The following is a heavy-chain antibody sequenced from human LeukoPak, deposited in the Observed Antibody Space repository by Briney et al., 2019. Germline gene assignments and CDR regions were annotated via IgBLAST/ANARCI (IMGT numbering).Heavy chain of an antibody. V-gene: IGHV1-2*02. CDR2: INPNSGGT. J-gene: IGHJ4*02. CDR1: GYTLTGYY. D-gene: IGHD5-12*01. Sequence: ASVKVSCKASGYTLTGYYMHWVRQAPGQGLEWMGWINPNSGGTNYAQKFQGRVTMTRDTAISTAYMELSRLRSDDTAVYYCARGLRGSPAFDYWGQGTLVTVSS. CDR3: ARGLRGSPAFDY.